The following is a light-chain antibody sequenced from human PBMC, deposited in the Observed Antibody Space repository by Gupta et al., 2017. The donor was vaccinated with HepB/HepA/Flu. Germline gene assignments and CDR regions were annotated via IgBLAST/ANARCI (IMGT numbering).Light chain of an antibody. CDR1: ESISSY. V-gene: IGKV1-39*01. Sequence: DIQMTQSPSSLSASVGDRATITCRARESISSYLNWYQQKAGKAPKLLMYHASMVHSGVPTRFSGSGFGTDFTLTISRLEPEDFATYYCQQSYSTPRTFGQGTKVEVK. CDR2: HAS. CDR3: QQSYSTPRT. J-gene: IGKJ1*01.